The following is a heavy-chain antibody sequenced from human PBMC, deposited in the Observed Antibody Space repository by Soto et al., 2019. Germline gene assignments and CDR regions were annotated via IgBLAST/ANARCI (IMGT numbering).Heavy chain of an antibody. V-gene: IGHV3-53*01. CDR2: LYDVDGT. CDR3: ASWHLREHAYDI. J-gene: IGHJ3*02. Sequence: DVQLVESGGGLIQPGVSLRLSCAASGFTVSGKKYLAWVRQAPGKGLEWVSALYDVDGTYYADSVKGRFTTSADSSKTIVYLQMNGLRPDDTAVYYCASWHLREHAYDIWGQGTAVTVSS. D-gene: IGHD4-17*01. CDR1: GFTVSGKKY.